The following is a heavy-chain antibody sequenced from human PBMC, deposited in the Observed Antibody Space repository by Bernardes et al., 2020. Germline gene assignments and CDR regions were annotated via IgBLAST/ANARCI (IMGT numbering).Heavy chain of an antibody. D-gene: IGHD3-3*01. J-gene: IGHJ4*02. CDR2: IKQDGSEK. CDR3: VRANNDFWSGGDIWDY. V-gene: IGHV3-7*03. CDR1: GFTFSSYA. Sequence: GGSLRLSCAASGFTFSSYAMSWVRQAPGKGLEWVANIKQDGSEKYYVDSVKGRFTISRDNAKNSLYLQMNSLRAEDTAVYYCVRANNDFWSGGDIWDYWGQGTLVTVSS.